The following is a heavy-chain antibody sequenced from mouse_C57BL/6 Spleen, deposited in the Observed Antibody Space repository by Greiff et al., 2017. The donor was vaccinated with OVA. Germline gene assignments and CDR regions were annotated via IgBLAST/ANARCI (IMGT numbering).Heavy chain of an antibody. J-gene: IGHJ1*03. V-gene: IGHV3-6*01. CDR2: IRYDGSN. CDR1: GYSFTSCDY. Sequence: EVQLMESGPGLVKPSQSLSLTCSATGYSFTSCDYWYWIRQFPGNQLEWMGYIRYDGSNNYNPSLKNRSSITRDTSKNQFFLKLNSVTTEDTATYCCARGGYFGVWGTGTTVTVSS. CDR3: ARGGYFGV.